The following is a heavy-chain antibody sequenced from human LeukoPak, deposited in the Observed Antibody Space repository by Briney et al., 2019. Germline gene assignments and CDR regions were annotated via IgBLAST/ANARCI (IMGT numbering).Heavy chain of an antibody. J-gene: IGHJ5*02. D-gene: IGHD2-15*01. CDR3: ARDGGFCSGGFCYRLFDP. CDR1: GFTFSSHN. V-gene: IGHV3-48*04. Sequence: TGGSLRLSCAASGFTFSSHNMVWVHQPPGKGLEWISYISDSSITMYYADSVKGRFTISRDNAKNSLYLQMNSLRAEDTAVYYCARDGGFCSGGFCYRLFDPWGQGTLVTVSS. CDR2: ISDSSITM.